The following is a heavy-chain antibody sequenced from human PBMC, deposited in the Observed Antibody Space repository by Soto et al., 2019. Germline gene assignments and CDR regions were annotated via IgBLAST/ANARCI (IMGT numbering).Heavy chain of an antibody. D-gene: IGHD1-1*01. CDR2: IHYSGST. V-gene: IGHV4-59*01. CDR3: ARFAETTDWFDP. J-gene: IGHJ5*02. Sequence: SETLSLTCTVSGGSISSYYWSWIRQPPGKGLEWIGYIHYSGSTNYNPSLKSRVTISVDTSKNQFSLKLSSVTAADTAVYYCARFAETTDWFDPWGQGTLVTVSS. CDR1: GGSISSYY.